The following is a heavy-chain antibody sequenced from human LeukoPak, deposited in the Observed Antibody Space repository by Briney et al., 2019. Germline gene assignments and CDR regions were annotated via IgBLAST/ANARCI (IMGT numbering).Heavy chain of an antibody. J-gene: IGHJ6*02. V-gene: IGHV3-21*01. CDR1: GFTFSSYS. D-gene: IGHD5-12*01. CDR2: ISSSSSYI. Sequence: KPGGSLRLSCAASGFTFSSYSMNWVRQAPGKGLEWVSSISSSSSYIYYADSVKGRFTISRDNAKNSLYLQMNSLRAEDTAVYYCARDGGIVATIKYYYYGMDVWGQGTTVTVSS. CDR3: ARDGGIVATIKYYYYGMDV.